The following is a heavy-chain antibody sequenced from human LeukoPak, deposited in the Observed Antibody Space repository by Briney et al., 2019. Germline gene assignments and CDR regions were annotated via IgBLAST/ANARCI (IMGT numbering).Heavy chain of an antibody. V-gene: IGHV4-39*01. CDR2: ISDSGKT. CDR3: ARLRVAMVRGVPYFDS. CDR1: GASITSNDYS. D-gene: IGHD3-10*01. Sequence: PSETLSLTCTVSGASITSNDYSWSWIRQPPGKGLEWIGMISDSGKTYFNPSLKSRVTISADTSKNQFSLRQTSLTAADTAVYYCARLRVAMVRGVPYFDSRGQGALVTVSS. J-gene: IGHJ4*02.